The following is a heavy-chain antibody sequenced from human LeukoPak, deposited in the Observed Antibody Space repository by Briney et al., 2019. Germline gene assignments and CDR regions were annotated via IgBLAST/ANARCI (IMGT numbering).Heavy chain of an antibody. Sequence: SETLSLTCTVSGGSISSYYWSWIRQPPGKGLEWIGYIYYSGSTNYNPSLKSRVTISVDTSKNQFPLKLSSVTAADTAVYYCARNPRSGYYDSSGYHDYWGQGTLVTVSS. J-gene: IGHJ4*02. CDR3: ARNPRSGYYDSSGYHDY. D-gene: IGHD3-22*01. V-gene: IGHV4-59*13. CDR1: GGSISSYY. CDR2: IYYSGST.